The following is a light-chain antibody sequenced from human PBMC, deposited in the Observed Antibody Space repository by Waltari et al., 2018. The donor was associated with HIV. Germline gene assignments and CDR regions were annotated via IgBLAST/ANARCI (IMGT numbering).Light chain of an antibody. J-gene: IGLJ1*01. CDR2: DGN. CDR1: STGVRGYNY. CDR3: CSFAGTYTDV. Sequence: QSALTQPRSVSGSPGQSVTISCTGPSTGVRGYNYVPWYQPPPGHAPNLLMFDGNKRPAGVPDRFAGSKSGNAASRTSAGLQAEGEADYYCCSFAGTYTDVFGTGTKVIVL. V-gene: IGLV2-11*01.